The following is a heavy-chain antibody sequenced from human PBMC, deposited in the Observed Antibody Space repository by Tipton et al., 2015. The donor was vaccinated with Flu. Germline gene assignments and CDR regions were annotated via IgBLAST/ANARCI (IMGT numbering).Heavy chain of an antibody. CDR1: GGSVSSSDFY. D-gene: IGHD1-1*01. Sequence: TLSLICTVSGGSVSSSDFYWGWVRQPPGKGPEWIGSIFHSGTTYYDLSLQSRVTISVDTSKNQFSLKMKSVTVADTAVYYCTRQVEAATRSSSWGQGTLVTVSS. CDR3: TRQVEAATRSSS. CDR2: IFHSGTT. V-gene: IGHV4-39*07. J-gene: IGHJ4*02.